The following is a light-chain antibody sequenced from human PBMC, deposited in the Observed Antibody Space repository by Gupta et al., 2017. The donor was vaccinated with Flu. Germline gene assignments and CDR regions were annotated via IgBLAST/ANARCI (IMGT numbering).Light chain of an antibody. V-gene: IGKV3-20*01. Sequence: CTLSLSPGERATLSCRASQSVSSSYLAWYQQKPGQAPRLLIYGASSRATGIPDRFSGSGSGTDFTLTISRLEPEDFAVYYCQQDGSSPLTFGGGTKVEIK. CDR2: GAS. J-gene: IGKJ4*01. CDR1: QSVSSSY. CDR3: QQDGSSPLT.